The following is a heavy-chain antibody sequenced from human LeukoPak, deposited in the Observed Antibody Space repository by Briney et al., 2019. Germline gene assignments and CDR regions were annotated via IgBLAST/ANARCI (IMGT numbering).Heavy chain of an antibody. D-gene: IGHD2-15*01. J-gene: IGHJ6*03. Sequence: GGSLRPSCAASGFTFSSYEMNWVRQAPGKGLEWVSYISSSGSTIYYADSVKGRFTISRDNAKNSLYLQMNSLRAEDTAVYYCARDRVVVAATDYYYYYMDVWGKGTTVTISS. CDR2: ISSSGSTI. CDR3: ARDRVVVAATDYYYYYMDV. V-gene: IGHV3-48*03. CDR1: GFTFSSYE.